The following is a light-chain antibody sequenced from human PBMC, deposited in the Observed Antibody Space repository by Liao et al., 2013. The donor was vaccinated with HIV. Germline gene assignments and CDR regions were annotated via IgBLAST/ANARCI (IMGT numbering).Light chain of an antibody. CDR1: NIGIKS. CDR3: QVWDSSTDHRV. CDR2: YDS. J-gene: IGLJ3*02. Sequence: YELTQPPSVSVAPGKTARITCGGINIGIKSVHWYQQKPGQAPVLVIYYDSDRPSGIPERFSGSNSGNTATLTISRVEAGDEADYFCQVWDSSTDHRVFGGGTKLTVL. V-gene: IGLV3-21*04.